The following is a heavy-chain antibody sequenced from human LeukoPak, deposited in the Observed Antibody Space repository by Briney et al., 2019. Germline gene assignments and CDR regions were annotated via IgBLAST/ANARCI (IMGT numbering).Heavy chain of an antibody. J-gene: IGHJ3*02. CDR1: GGSISSYY. CDR3: ARLGSTFDI. V-gene: IGHV4-59*08. D-gene: IGHD2-2*01. CDR2: IFYSGGS. Sequence: SGTLSLTCTVSGGSISSYYWTWIRQPPAKGLEWIGYIFYSGGSNYNPSLKSRVTISVDTSKNHFSLKLSSVTAADTAVYYCARLGSTFDIWGQGTMVTVSS.